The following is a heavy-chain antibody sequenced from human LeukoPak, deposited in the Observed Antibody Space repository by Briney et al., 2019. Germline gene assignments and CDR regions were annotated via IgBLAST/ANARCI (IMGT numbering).Heavy chain of an antibody. V-gene: IGHV1-2*02. CDR2: INPNSGGT. CDR3: ATPAKYGGYPYYFDY. J-gene: IGHJ4*02. D-gene: IGHD5-12*01. Sequence: ASVKVSCKASGFTFTAYHMHWVRQAPGQGLEWMGWINPNSGGTNYAQKFQGRVTMTRDTSISTAHMELSRLRSDDTAVYYCATPAKYGGYPYYFDYWGQGTLVTVSS. CDR1: GFTFTAYH.